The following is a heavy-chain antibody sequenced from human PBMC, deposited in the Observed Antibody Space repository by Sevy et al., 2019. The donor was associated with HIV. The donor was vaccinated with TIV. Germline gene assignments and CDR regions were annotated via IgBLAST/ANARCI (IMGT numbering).Heavy chain of an antibody. CDR2: ISGSVGRK. Sequence: QLGGSLGLSCAASGFTFSSYALGWVRQPPGKGLEWVSAISGSVGRKYYANPVKGRLTISGDNSKNTLYLQMNSLRAEDTAVYYCAKDFGDIVVVPGPTRRDWFDPWGQGTLVTVSS. CDR3: AKDFGDIVVVPGPTRRDWFDP. V-gene: IGHV3-23*01. CDR1: GFTFSSYA. D-gene: IGHD2-2*01. J-gene: IGHJ5*02.